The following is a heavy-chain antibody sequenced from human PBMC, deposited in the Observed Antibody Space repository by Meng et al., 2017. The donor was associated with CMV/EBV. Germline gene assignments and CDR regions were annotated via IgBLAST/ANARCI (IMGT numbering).Heavy chain of an antibody. CDR3: ARAPGWFGKRGMDV. D-gene: IGHD3-10*01. J-gene: IGHJ6*02. CDR2: MNPNSGNT. V-gene: IGHV1-8*01. CDR1: GYTFTSYD. Sequence: ASVKVSCKASGYTFTSYDINWVRQATGQGLEWMGWMNPNSGNTGYAQKFQGRVTMTRNTSISTAYMELSSLRSEDTAVYYCARAPGWFGKRGMDVCGPGTTVPFSS.